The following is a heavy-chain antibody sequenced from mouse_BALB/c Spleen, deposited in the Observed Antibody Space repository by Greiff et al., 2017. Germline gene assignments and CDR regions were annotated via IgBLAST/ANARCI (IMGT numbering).Heavy chain of an antibody. CDR2: IRLKSNNYAT. V-gene: IGHV6-6*02. CDR3: TRVDSSGPFAY. CDR1: GFTFSNYW. J-gene: IGHJ3*01. Sequence: EVNVVESGGGLVQPGGSMKLSCVASGFTFSNYWMNWVRQSPEKGLEWVAEIRLKSNNYATHYAESVKGRFTISRDDSKSSVYLQMNNLRAEDTGIYYCTRVDSSGPFAYWGQGTLVTVSA. D-gene: IGHD3-2*01.